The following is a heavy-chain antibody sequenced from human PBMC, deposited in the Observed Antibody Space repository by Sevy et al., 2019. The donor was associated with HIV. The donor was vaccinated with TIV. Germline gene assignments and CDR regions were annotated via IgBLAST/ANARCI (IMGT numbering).Heavy chain of an antibody. Sequence: GGSLRLSCVASGFTFSSYGMHWVRQAPGKGLEWVAVIWYDGSNKYYAHSVKGRFTISRDNSKNTLYLQMNSLRAEDTAVYYCARDREGDSSSWYYDYWGQGTLVTVSS. CDR3: ARDREGDSSSWYYDY. J-gene: IGHJ4*02. D-gene: IGHD6-13*01. CDR1: GFTFSSYG. V-gene: IGHV3-33*08. CDR2: IWYDGSNK.